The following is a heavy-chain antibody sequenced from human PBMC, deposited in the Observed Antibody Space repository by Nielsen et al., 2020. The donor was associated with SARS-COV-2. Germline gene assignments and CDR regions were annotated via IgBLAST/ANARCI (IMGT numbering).Heavy chain of an antibody. V-gene: IGHV4-39*01. CDR1: GDSMSSSDYY. Sequence: SETLSLTCNVSGDSMSSSDYYWAFHRQPPGRGLEWVGNIYYSGITYYNPSLKSRVTMSVDTSKNQFSLRLNSVTAADTAVYYCARLNRRILTPLALASLRFDFWGQGALVTVSS. CDR2: IYYSGIT. CDR3: ARLNRRILTPLALASLRFDF. D-gene: IGHD3-3*02. J-gene: IGHJ4*02.